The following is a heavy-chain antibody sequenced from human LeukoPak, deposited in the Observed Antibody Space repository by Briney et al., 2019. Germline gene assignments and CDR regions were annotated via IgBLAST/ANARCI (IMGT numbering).Heavy chain of an antibody. Sequence: GGSLRLSCAASGFTFDDYGMSWVRQAPGKGLVWLSGFYWNGGSTGYADSVKGRFTISRDNAKNSLYLQMNSLRAEDTALYHCARMSYYYGSGSPSSAFDIWGQGTMVTVSS. D-gene: IGHD3-10*01. V-gene: IGHV3-20*01. CDR3: ARMSYYYGSGSPSSAFDI. CDR1: GFTFDDYG. J-gene: IGHJ3*02. CDR2: FYWNGGST.